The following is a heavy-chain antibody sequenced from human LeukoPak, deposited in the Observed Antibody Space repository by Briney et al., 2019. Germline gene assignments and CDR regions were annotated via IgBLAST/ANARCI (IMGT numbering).Heavy chain of an antibody. CDR1: GFTFSDYA. D-gene: IGHD3-16*01. V-gene: IGHV3-7*05. CDR2: IKQDGSAI. J-gene: IGHJ4*02. CDR3: ARNRGAGGGYFDY. Sequence: AGTLRLSCAASGFTFSDYAMSWVRQAPGKGLEWVANIKQDGSAISYVDSVKGRFTTSRDNAKKSLYLQMNSLRAEDTAVYYGARNRGAGGGYFDYWGQGALVTVSS.